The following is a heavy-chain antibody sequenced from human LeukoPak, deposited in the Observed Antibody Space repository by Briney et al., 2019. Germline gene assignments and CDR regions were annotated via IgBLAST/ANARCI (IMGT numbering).Heavy chain of an antibody. V-gene: IGHV3-48*03. J-gene: IGHJ4*01. Sequence: GGSLRLSCVASGFTFSTYDMHWVRQAPGEGLEWLTYISGGDNTIYYADSVRGRFTVSRDNTKSSLYLQMNTLRAEDTAVYYCARDRSGWHYFDFWGHGTLVTVSS. D-gene: IGHD6-19*01. CDR1: GFTFSTYD. CDR3: ARDRSGWHYFDF. CDR2: ISGGDNTI.